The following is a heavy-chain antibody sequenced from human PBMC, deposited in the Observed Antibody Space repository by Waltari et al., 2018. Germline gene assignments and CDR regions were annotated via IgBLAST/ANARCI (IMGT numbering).Heavy chain of an antibody. CDR2: ISGSGGST. V-gene: IGHV3-23*01. CDR3: AKDPRYYGSGSYYSRDTFDP. D-gene: IGHD3-10*01. J-gene: IGHJ5*02. CDR1: GFTFSRYA. Sequence: EVQLLESGGGLVQPGGSLRLSCAASGFTFSRYAMSSVRQAPGKGLDWVSAISGSGGSTYYADSVKGRFTISRDNSKNTLYLQMNSLRAEDTAVYYCAKDPRYYGSGSYYSRDTFDPWGQGTLVTVSS.